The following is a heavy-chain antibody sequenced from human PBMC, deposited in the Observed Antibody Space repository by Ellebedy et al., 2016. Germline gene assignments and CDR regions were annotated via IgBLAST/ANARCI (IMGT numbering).Heavy chain of an antibody. D-gene: IGHD6-19*01. J-gene: IGHJ4*02. CDR2: IHGSGST. V-gene: IGHV3-53*01. CDR3: ARVSVAGRGDTDLDY. CDR1: GLIVSGNF. Sequence: GGSLRLSCAASGLIVSGNFMSWVRQAPGKRLERVSAIHGSGSTYYADSVKGRFTISRDNSKNTLFLQMNSLRAEDTAVYYCARVSVAGRGDTDLDYWGQGTLVTVSS.